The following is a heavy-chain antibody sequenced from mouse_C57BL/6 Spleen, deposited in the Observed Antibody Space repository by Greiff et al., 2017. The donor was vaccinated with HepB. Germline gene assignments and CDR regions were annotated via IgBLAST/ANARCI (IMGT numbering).Heavy chain of an antibody. CDR2: IDPETGGT. V-gene: IGHV1-15*01. D-gene: IGHD2-5*01. CDR3: YSNYWFAY. CDR1: GYTFTDYE. J-gene: IGHJ3*01. Sequence: VKLVESGAELVRPGASVTLSCKASGYTFTDYEMHWVKQTPVHGLEWIGAIDPETGGTAYNQKFKGKAILTADKSSSTAYMELRSLTSEDSAVYYCYSNYWFAYWGQGTLVTVSA.